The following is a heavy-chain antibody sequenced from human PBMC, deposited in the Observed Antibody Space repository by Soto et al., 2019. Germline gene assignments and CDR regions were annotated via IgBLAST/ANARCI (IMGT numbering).Heavy chain of an antibody. Sequence: GASLKISCEASGYSFTTYWISWVRQMPGKGLEWMGAIDPRDSYTKYSPSFQGHVTISVDKSISTAYLQWNSLKASDTAIYYCAREKSDLELFNWLDPWGQGTQVTVSS. CDR2: IDPRDSYT. V-gene: IGHV5-10-1*01. CDR3: AREKSDLELFNWLDP. J-gene: IGHJ5*02. D-gene: IGHD1-7*01. CDR1: GYSFTTYW.